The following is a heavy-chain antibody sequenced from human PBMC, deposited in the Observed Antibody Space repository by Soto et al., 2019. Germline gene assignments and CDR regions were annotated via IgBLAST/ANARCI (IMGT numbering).Heavy chain of an antibody. V-gene: IGHV1-3*01. D-gene: IGHD3-9*01. J-gene: IGHJ4*02. CDR3: VRVDILTSPNDY. CDR1: GYTFTSYA. CDR2: INAGNGNT. Sequence: ASVKVCCKASGYTFTSYAIHWVRQAPGQRLEWMGWINAGNGNTKYSQKFQGRVTITRDTSASTAYMELSSLRSEDTAVYYCVRVDILTSPNDYWGQGTLVTVSS.